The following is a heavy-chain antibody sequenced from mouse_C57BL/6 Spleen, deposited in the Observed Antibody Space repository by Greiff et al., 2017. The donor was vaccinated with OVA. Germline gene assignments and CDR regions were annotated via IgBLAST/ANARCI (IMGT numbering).Heavy chain of an antibody. CDR3: ASGFIGGFAY. D-gene: IGHD2-14*01. CDR1: GYTFTDYY. J-gene: IGHJ3*01. CDR2: INPNNGGT. Sequence: VQLQQSGPELVKPGASVKISCKASGYTFTDYYMNWVKQSHGKSLEWIGDINPNNGGTSYNQKFKGKATLTVDKSSSTAYMELRSLTSEDSAVYYCASGFIGGFAYWGQGTLVTVSA. V-gene: IGHV1-26*01.